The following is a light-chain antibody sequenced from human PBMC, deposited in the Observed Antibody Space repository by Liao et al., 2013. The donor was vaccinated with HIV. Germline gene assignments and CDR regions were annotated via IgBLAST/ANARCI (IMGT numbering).Light chain of an antibody. CDR3: QAWDSSTYVV. Sequence: SYELTQPPSVSVSPGQTAIITCSGDRLGDKYISWYHQKPGQSPVLVMYEDTRRPSGIPERFSGSNSGNTATLTISGTQAMDEADYYCQAWDSSTYVVFGGGTKLTVL. CDR2: EDT. J-gene: IGLJ2*01. V-gene: IGLV3-1*01. CDR1: RLGDKY.